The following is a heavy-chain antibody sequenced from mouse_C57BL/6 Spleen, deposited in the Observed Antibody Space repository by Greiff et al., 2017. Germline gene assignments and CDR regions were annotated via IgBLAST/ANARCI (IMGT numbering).Heavy chain of an antibody. D-gene: IGHD2-3*01. CDR2: ISGGGGNT. J-gene: IGHJ3*01. Sequence: EVQGVESGGGLVKPGGSLKLSCAASGFTFSSYTMSWVRQTPEKRLEWVATISGGGGNTYYPDSVKGRFTISRDNAKNTLYLQMSSLRSEDTALYYCARHNGYYWFAYWGQGTLVTVSA. CDR3: ARHNGYYWFAY. V-gene: IGHV5-9*01. CDR1: GFTFSSYT.